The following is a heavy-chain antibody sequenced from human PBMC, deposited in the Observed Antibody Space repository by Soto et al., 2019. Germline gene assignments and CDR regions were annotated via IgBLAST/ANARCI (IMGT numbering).Heavy chain of an antibody. CDR1: GFTFSSYA. CDR2: ISGSGGSR. V-gene: IGHV3-23*01. D-gene: IGHD3-22*01. J-gene: IGHJ2*01. CDR3: AKDRAYYYDSSGYYPSVSWYFDL. Sequence: GGSLRLSCAASGFTFSSYAMSWVRQAPGKGLEWVSAISGSGGSRYYADSVKGRFTISRDNSKNTLYLQMNSLRAEDTAVYYCAKDRAYYYDSSGYYPSVSWYFDLWGRGTLVTVSS.